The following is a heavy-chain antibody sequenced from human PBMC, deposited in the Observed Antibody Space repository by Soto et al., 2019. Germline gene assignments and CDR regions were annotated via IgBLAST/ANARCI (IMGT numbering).Heavy chain of an antibody. D-gene: IGHD1-26*01. CDR2: IIPIFGTA. V-gene: IGHV1-69*13. J-gene: IGHJ4*02. Sequence: ASVKVSCKASGGTFSSYAISWVRQAPGQGLEWMGGIIPIFGTANYAQKFQGRVTITADESTSTAYMELGSLRSEDTAVYYCARGYSGSYLFDYWGQGTLVTVSS. CDR1: GGTFSSYA. CDR3: ARGYSGSYLFDY.